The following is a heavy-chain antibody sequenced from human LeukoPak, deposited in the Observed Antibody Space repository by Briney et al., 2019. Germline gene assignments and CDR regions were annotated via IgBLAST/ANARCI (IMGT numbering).Heavy chain of an antibody. J-gene: IGHJ4*02. CDR2: ISGVGVST. V-gene: IGHV3-23*01. Sequence: PGGSLRLSCAASGFTFSGYAISWVRHAPGKGLEWVSAISGVGVSTYYADSIKGRFNISRDDSKNTLYLQMNSLRAEDTAVYYCAKGMVRGVIPDYWGQGTLVTVSS. CDR3: AKGMVRGVIPDY. CDR1: GFTFSGYA. D-gene: IGHD3-10*01.